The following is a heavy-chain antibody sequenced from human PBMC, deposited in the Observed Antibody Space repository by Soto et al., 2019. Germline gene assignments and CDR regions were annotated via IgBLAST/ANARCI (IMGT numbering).Heavy chain of an antibody. J-gene: IGHJ3*02. V-gene: IGHV3-23*01. CDR3: ASAEDDYGDDDAFDI. CDR2: ISGSGGST. Sequence: GGSLRLSCAASGFTFSSYAMSWARQAPGKGLEWVSAISGSGGSTYYADSVKGRFTISRDNSKNTLYLRMNSLRAEDTAVYYCASAEDDYGDDDAFDIWGQGTMVTVSS. D-gene: IGHD4-17*01. CDR1: GFTFSSYA.